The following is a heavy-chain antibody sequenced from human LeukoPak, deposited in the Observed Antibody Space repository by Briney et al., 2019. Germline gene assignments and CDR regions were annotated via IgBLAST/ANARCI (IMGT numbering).Heavy chain of an antibody. CDR3: ARGPPYIVVVTAIGFFDY. CDR2: IYYSGST. V-gene: IGHV4-59*12. Sequence: SEALSLTCTVSGGSISSYYWSWIRQPPGKGLEWIGYIYYSGSTNYNPSLKSRVTISVDTSKNRFSLKLSSVTAADTAVYYCARGPPYIVVVTAIGFFDYWGRGTLVTVSS. D-gene: IGHD2-21*02. J-gene: IGHJ4*02. CDR1: GGSISSYY.